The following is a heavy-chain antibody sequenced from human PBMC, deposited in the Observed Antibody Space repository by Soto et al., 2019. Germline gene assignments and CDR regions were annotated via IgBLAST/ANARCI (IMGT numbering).Heavy chain of an antibody. V-gene: IGHV3-53*01. CDR1: GFTVSHNY. CDR3: ARDTDYYGMDV. CDR2: IYSASST. Sequence: EVPLVESGGGLIQPGGSLRLSCAASGFTVSHNYMSWVRQAPGEGLEWVSVIYSASSTYYADSVKGRFTISRDNSKNTLYLQMNSLRAEDTAVYYCARDTDYYGMDVRGQGTTVTVSS. J-gene: IGHJ6*02. D-gene: IGHD4-17*01.